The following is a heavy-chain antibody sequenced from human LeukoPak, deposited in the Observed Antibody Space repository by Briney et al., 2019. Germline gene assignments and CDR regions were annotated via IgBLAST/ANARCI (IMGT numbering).Heavy chain of an antibody. V-gene: IGHV4-34*01. CDR1: GGSFSGCY. CDR2: INHSGST. J-gene: IGHJ6*02. Sequence: SETLSLTCAVYGGSFSGCYWSWIRQPPGKGLEWIGEINHSGSTNYNPSLKSRVTISVDTSKNQFSLKLSSVTAADTAVYYCASQSVYYYYGMDVWGQGTTVTVSS. CDR3: ASQSVYYYYGMDV.